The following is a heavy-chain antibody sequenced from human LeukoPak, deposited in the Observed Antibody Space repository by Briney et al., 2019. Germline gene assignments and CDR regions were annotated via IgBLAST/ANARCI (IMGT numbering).Heavy chain of an antibody. D-gene: IGHD6-13*01. CDR3: ARFRGGVAAAGRSWFDP. CDR2: IYYSGST. Sequence: SETLSLTCTVSGGSISSSSYYWGWIRQPPGKGLEWIGSIYYSGSTYYNPSLKSRVTISVDTSKNQFSLKLSSVTAADTAVYYCARFRGGVAAAGRSWFDPWGQGTLVTVSS. J-gene: IGHJ5*02. CDR1: GGSISSSSYY. V-gene: IGHV4-39*01.